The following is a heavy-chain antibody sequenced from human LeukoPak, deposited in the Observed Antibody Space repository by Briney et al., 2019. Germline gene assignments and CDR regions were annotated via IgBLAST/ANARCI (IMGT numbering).Heavy chain of an antibody. CDR1: GYTFTSYG. J-gene: IGHJ4*02. Sequence: ASVKVSCKASGYTFTSYGISWVRQAPGQELEWMGWISAYNGNTNYAQKLQGRVTMTTDTSTSTAYMELRSLRSDDTAVYYCARDGGVLRYFDWLLPFDYWGQGTLVTVSS. V-gene: IGHV1-18*04. CDR3: ARDGGVLRYFDWLLPFDY. CDR2: ISAYNGNT. D-gene: IGHD3-9*01.